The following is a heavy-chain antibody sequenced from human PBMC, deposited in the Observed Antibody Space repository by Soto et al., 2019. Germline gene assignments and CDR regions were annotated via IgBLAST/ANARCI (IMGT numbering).Heavy chain of an antibody. V-gene: IGHV3-30-3*01. Sequence: GGSLRLSCAASGFTFSSYTMHWVRQAPGKGLEWVAVISYDGSNKYYADSVKGRFTISRDNSKNTLYLQMNSLRAEDTAAYYCAREKAYYYDSTRGMDVWGQGTTVTVSS. CDR3: AREKAYYYDSTRGMDV. CDR1: GFTFSSYT. CDR2: ISYDGSNK. D-gene: IGHD3-22*01. J-gene: IGHJ6*02.